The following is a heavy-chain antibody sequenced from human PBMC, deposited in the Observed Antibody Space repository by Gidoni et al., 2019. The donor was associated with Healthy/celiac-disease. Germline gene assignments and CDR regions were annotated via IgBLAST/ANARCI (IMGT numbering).Heavy chain of an antibody. CDR2: INPSGSST. J-gene: IGHJ6*03. CDR1: GYTFTSYY. D-gene: IGHD5-12*01. CDR3: ARMPFAVVATISYMDV. V-gene: IGHV1-46*01. Sequence: QVQLVQSGAEVKKPGASVKVSCKASGYTFTSYYMHWVRQAPGQGLEWMGIINPSGSSTSYAQKFQGRVTMTRDTSTSTVYMELSSLRSEDTAVYYCARMPFAVVATISYMDVWGKGTTVTVSS.